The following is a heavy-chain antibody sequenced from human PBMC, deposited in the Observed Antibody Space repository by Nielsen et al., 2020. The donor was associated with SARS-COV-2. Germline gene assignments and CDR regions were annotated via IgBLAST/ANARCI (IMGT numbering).Heavy chain of an antibody. D-gene: IGHD4-23*01. CDR2: ISVYNGNR. CDR1: GYTFTSYP. J-gene: IGHJ4*02. V-gene: IGHV1-18*04. Sequence: ASVKVSCKASGYTFTSYPISWVRQAPGQGLEWMGWISVYNGNRNYAQKYQGRVTMTTETSTSTAPMELRSLRFDDTAIYYCARVYGGNSRTFDYWGQGTLVTVSS. CDR3: ARVYGGNSRTFDY.